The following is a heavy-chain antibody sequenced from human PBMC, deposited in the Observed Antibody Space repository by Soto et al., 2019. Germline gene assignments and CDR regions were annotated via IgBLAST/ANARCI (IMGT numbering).Heavy chain of an antibody. CDR3: ARESSITMVRGVPLDY. CDR2: ISSSSSYI. D-gene: IGHD3-10*01. J-gene: IGHJ4*02. CDR1: GFTFSSYS. V-gene: IGHV3-21*01. Sequence: GGSLRLSCAASGFTFSSYSMNWVRQAPGKGLEWVSSISSSSSYIYYADSVKGRFTISRDNAKNSLYLQMNSLRAEDTAVYYCARESSITMVRGVPLDYWGQGTLVTVSS.